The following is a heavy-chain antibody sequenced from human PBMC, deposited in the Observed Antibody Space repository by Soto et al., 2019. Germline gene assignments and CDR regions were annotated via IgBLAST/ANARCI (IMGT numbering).Heavy chain of an antibody. CDR1: GFTFSSYS. D-gene: IGHD2-8*01. J-gene: IGHJ6*03. V-gene: IGHV3-21*01. CDR2: ISSSSSYI. Sequence: GGSLRLSCAASGFTFSSYSRNWVRQAPGKGLEWVSSISSSSSYIYYADSVKGRFTISRDNAKNSLYLQMNSLRAEDTAVYYCAREGSFNGFYYYYMDVWGKGTTVTVSS. CDR3: AREGSFNGFYYYYMDV.